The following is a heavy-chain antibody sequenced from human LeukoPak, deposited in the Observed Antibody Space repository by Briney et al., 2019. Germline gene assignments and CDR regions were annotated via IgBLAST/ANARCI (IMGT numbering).Heavy chain of an antibody. J-gene: IGHJ4*02. CDR2: IYSGGST. CDR1: GFTVSSNY. Sequence: GGSLRLSCAAPGFTVSSNYMSWVRQAPGKGLEWVSVIYSGGSTYYADSVKGRFTTSRDNSKNTLYLQMNSLRAEDTAVYYCPRDSFPVNYYDSSGYYYPKDWGQGTLVTVSS. V-gene: IGHV3-66*01. CDR3: PRDSFPVNYYDSSGYYYPKD. D-gene: IGHD3-22*01.